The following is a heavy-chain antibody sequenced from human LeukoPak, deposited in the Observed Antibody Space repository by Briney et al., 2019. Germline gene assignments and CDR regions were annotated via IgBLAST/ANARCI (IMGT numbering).Heavy chain of an antibody. J-gene: IGHJ2*01. D-gene: IGHD3-22*01. V-gene: IGHV4-39*01. CDR3: ATGVTMIVVVIHDWYFDL. CDR1: GGSISSSSYY. Sequence: KPSETLSLTCTVSGGSISSSSYYWGWIRQPHGKGLEWIGSIYYSRSTYYNPSLKSRVTISVDTSKNQFSLKLSSLTAADTAVYYCATGVTMIVVVIHDWYFDLWGRGTLVTVSS. CDR2: IYYSRST.